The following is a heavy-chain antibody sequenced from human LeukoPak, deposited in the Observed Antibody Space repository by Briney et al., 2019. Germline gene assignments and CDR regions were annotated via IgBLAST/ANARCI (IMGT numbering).Heavy chain of an antibody. D-gene: IGHD3-3*01. CDR3: ARFLGRITISGVVPYGMDV. CDR1: GFTFSSYA. J-gene: IGHJ6*02. Sequence: GGSLRLSCAASGFTFSSYAMSWVRQAPGEGLEWVSLIYSAGGTYYTDSVKGRFTISRHSSKNTLYLQMNSLRGEDTAVYYCARFLGRITISGVVPYGMDVWGQGTTVTVSS. CDR2: IYSAGGT. V-gene: IGHV3-53*04.